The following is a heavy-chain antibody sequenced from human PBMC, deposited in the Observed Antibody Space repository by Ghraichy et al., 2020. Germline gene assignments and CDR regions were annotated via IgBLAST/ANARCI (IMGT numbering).Heavy chain of an antibody. Sequence: ASVKVSCKASGYTFTSYDINWVRQATGQGLEWMGWMNPNSGNTGYAQKFQGRVTMTRNTSISTAYMELSSLRSEDTAVYYCARVRGRYDFWSGYYIGSWFDPWGQGTLVTVSS. J-gene: IGHJ5*02. CDR1: GYTFTSYD. CDR3: ARVRGRYDFWSGYYIGSWFDP. V-gene: IGHV1-8*01. D-gene: IGHD3-3*01. CDR2: MNPNSGNT.